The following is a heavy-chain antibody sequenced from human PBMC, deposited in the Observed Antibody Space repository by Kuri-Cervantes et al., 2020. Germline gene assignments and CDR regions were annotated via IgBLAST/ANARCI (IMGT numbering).Heavy chain of an antibody. Sequence: SLKISCAASGFTFNNYAMHWVRQAPGKGLEWVSGISWNSGSIGYADSVKGRFTISRDNAKNSLYLQMNSLRAEDTAVYYCARDQGVAGATLLDYWGQGALVTVSS. J-gene: IGHJ4*02. D-gene: IGHD1-26*01. CDR3: ARDQGVAGATLLDY. CDR2: ISWNSGSI. V-gene: IGHV3-9*01. CDR1: GFTFNNYA.